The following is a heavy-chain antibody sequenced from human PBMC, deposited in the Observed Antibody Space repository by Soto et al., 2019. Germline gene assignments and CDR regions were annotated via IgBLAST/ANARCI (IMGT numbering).Heavy chain of an antibody. CDR1: GGDISSGDYY. V-gene: IGHV4-39*01. CDR2: IYYVGST. J-gene: IGHJ5*01. D-gene: IGHD6-13*01. CDR3: TGHRALRAAVGGFES. Sequence: SETLSLTGTVSGGDISSGDYYWAWIRQPPGKGLERIASIYYVGSTFYNSSLEIRVTISVDMSRKLFSLKLPSVTATAPAVYFCTGHRALRAAVGGFESWGKGTLVTVSS.